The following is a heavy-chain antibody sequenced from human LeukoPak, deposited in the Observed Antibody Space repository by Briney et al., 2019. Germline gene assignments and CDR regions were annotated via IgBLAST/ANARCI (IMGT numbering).Heavy chain of an antibody. Sequence: GGSLRLSCAASGFTFSSYGMSWVRQAPGKGLEWVSAISGSGGSTYYADSVKGRFTISRDNSKNTLYLQMNSLKTEDTAVYYCTTVRRHLPIITMVRGEAEYYYYMDVWGKGTTVTISS. CDR1: GFTFSSYG. V-gene: IGHV3-23*01. CDR3: TTVRRHLPIITMVRGEAEYYYYMDV. D-gene: IGHD3-10*01. CDR2: ISGSGGST. J-gene: IGHJ6*03.